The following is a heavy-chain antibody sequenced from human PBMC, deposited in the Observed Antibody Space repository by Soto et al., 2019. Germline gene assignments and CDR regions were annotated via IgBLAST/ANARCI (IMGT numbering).Heavy chain of an antibody. J-gene: IGHJ6*02. V-gene: IGHV3-73*01. CDR2: IRNKANNYAT. Sequence: PGGSLRLSCEASGFLLSVSAVHWVRQASGKGLEWVGRIRNKANNYATAYAASVKGRFTVSRDDSKNTAYLQMNSLKTEDSAVYYCIRLEYDVDVWGQGTTVTVSS. CDR3: IRLEYDVDV. CDR1: GFLLSVSA.